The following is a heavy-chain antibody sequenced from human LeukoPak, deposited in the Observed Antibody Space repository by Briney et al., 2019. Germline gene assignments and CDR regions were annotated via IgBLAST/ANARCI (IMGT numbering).Heavy chain of an antibody. Sequence: SETLSLTCAVYGGSFSGYYWSWIRQPPGKGLEWIGEINHSGSTNYNPSLKSRVTISVDTSKNQFSLKLSPVTAADTAVYYCAIVAFGVVTFDYWGQGTLVTVSS. CDR3: AIVAFGVVTFDY. J-gene: IGHJ4*02. CDR2: INHSGST. D-gene: IGHD3-3*01. V-gene: IGHV4-34*01. CDR1: GGSFSGYY.